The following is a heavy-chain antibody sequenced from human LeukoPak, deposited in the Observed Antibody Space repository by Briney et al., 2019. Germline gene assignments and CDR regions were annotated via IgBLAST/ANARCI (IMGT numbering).Heavy chain of an antibody. D-gene: IGHD6-13*01. Sequence: ASVKVSCKASGGTFSRYAISWVRQAPGQGLEWTGGIIPIFGTASYAQKFQGRGTITADEPTSTAYMELSSLRSEDTAVYYCARASGYSSSWYPAYYYYYMDVWGKGTTVTISS. CDR2: IIPIFGTA. CDR1: GGTFSRYA. J-gene: IGHJ6*03. V-gene: IGHV1-69*13. CDR3: ARASGYSSSWYPAYYYYYMDV.